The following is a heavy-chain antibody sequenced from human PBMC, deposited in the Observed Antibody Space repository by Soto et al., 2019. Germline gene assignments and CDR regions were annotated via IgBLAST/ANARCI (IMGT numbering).Heavy chain of an antibody. V-gene: IGHV4-4*08. CDR2: IYSSGST. Sequence: ETLSLTFTVSGGSIGSCYWSWIRQPPGKGLEWIWDIYSSGSTNYNPALKSRVTISVDTSKNHFSLKLTSVTAADAAVYYCASARTVCPIPAQXWGQVTMVTVSX. D-gene: IGHD4-17*01. J-gene: IGHJ4*02. CDR3: ASARTVCPIPAQX. CDR1: GGSIGSCY.